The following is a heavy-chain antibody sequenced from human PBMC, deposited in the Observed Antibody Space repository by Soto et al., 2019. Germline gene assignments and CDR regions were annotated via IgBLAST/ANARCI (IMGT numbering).Heavy chain of an antibody. D-gene: IGHD5-18*01. CDR2: INSDGSST. Sequence: GGSLRLSCAASGFTFSTYWMHWVRQAPGKGLVWVSGINSDGSSTTYADSVKGRFTISRDNAKNTLYLQMNSLRAEDTAVYYCARDYSSYGPFDEWGQGTLVIVSS. J-gene: IGHJ4*02. V-gene: IGHV3-74*01. CDR3: ARDYSSYGPFDE. CDR1: GFTFSTYW.